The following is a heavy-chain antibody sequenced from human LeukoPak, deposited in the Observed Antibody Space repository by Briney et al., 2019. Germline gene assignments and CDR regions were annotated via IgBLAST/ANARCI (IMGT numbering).Heavy chain of an antibody. J-gene: IGHJ4*02. D-gene: IGHD6-19*01. CDR2: IWYDGSNK. V-gene: IGHV3-33*01. CDR1: GFTFSSYG. CDR3: ARPAVAGIYYFDY. Sequence: GGSLRLSCAASGFTFSSYGMHWVRQAPGKGLEWVAVIWYDGSNKYYADSVKGRFTISRDNSKNTLYLQMNSLRAEDTAVYYRARPAVAGIYYFDYWGQGTLVTVSS.